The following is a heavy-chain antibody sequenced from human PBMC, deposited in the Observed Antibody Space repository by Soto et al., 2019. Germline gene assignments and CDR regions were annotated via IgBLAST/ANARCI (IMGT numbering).Heavy chain of an antibody. V-gene: IGHV4-34*01. J-gene: IGHJ6*02. Sequence: SETLSLTCAVYGGSFSGYYWSWIRQPPGKGLEWIGEINHSGSTNYNPSLKSRVTISVDTSKNQFSLRAEDTAVYYCANSRYGDYVLTYYYYYGMDVWGQGTTVTVSS. CDR2: INHSGST. D-gene: IGHD4-17*01. CDR1: GGSFSGYY. CDR3: ANSRYGDYVLTYYYYYGMDV.